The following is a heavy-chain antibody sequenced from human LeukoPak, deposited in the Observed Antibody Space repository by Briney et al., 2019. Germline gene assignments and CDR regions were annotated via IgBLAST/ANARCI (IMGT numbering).Heavy chain of an antibody. CDR3: ATSLGPLTEY. CDR2: INSGGSGT. J-gene: IGHJ4*02. Sequence: GGSLRLSCAASGFAFSSNWTHWVRQTPGKGLVWVSRINSGGSGTSYAASVEGRFTISRDNVKNTLYLQMDSLRAEDTAVYYCATSLGPLTEYWGQGTLVTVSS. D-gene: IGHD7-27*01. CDR1: GFAFSSNW. V-gene: IGHV3-74*01.